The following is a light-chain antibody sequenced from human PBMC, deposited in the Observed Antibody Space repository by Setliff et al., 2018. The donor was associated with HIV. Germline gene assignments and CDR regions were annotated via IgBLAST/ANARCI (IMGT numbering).Light chain of an antibody. CDR1: SSDVGGYNY. CDR2: DVS. J-gene: IGLJ1*01. CDR3: CSYAGSHKV. Sequence: QSALTQPRSVSGSPGQSVTISCTGTSSDVGGYNYVSWYQQHPGKAPKLMIYDVSTRPSGVPDRCSGSKSGYTASLTISGLQAEDEADYCCCSYAGSHKVFGTGTKVTV. V-gene: IGLV2-11*01.